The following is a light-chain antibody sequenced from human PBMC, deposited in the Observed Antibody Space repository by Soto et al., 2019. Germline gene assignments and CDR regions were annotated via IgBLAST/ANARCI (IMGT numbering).Light chain of an antibody. CDR1: QSVSNNY. CDR3: QQRSYWLT. J-gene: IGKJ4*01. V-gene: IGKV3-11*01. Sequence: EIVLTQSPGTLSLSPGERATLSCRASQSVSNNYLAWYQQKPGQAPRLLIYDASNRATGIPARFSGSGSGTDFTLTISSLEPEDFAVYYCQQRSYWLTFGGGTKVDIK. CDR2: DAS.